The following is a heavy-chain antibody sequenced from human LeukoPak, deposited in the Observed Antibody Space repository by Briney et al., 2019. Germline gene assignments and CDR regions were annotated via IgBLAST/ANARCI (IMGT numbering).Heavy chain of an antibody. D-gene: IGHD1-14*01. CDR3: ATALLPGSFGD. CDR1: GFTFADYA. J-gene: IGHJ4*02. V-gene: IGHV3-9*01. CDR2: ISWNSGSI. Sequence: GGSLRLSCAASGFTFADYAMHWVRQAPGKGLEWVSGISWNSGSIGYADSVKGRFSISRDNTKNSLYLQMNSLRAEDTALYYLATALLPGSFGDWGQGTPVT.